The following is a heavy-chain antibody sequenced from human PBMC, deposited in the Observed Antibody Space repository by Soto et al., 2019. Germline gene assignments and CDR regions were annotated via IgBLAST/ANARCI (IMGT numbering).Heavy chain of an antibody. CDR2: TYYRSKWYN. Sequence: SQTLSLTCVISGDSVSSSSAAWNWIRQSPSRGLEWLGRTYYRSKWYNDYAVSVKSRITINPDTSKNQFSLQLNSVTPEDTAVYYCARADYDSERNYYFDYWGQGTLVTVSS. CDR3: ARADYDSERNYYFDY. D-gene: IGHD5-12*01. J-gene: IGHJ4*02. CDR1: GDSVSSSSAA. V-gene: IGHV6-1*01.